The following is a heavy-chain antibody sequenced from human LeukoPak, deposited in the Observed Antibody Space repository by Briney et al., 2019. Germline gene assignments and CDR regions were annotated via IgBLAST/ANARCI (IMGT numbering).Heavy chain of an antibody. D-gene: IGHD3-9*01. J-gene: IGHJ4*02. CDR2: IYPGDSDT. V-gene: IGHV5-51*01. Sequence: HGESLKISCKGSGYSFTSYWIGWVRQMPGKGLEWMGIIYPGDSDTRYSPSFQGQVTISADKSISTAYLQWSSLKASDTAMYYCAGGKDDILTGYSLFDYWGQGTLVTVSS. CDR3: AGGKDDILTGYSLFDY. CDR1: GYSFTSYW.